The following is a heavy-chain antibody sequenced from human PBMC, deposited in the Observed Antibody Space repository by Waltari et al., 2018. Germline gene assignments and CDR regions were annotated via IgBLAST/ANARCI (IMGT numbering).Heavy chain of an antibody. Sequence: EVQMLESGGALVQPGESLRLSCAASGFTFSSYAMNWVRQAPGKGLEWVVTISGDGAHTYDAGSVKGRFTISRDNSKNMLYLQMNSLRAEDTAIYYCAKESDSYGNWFDPWGQGTLVTVSS. V-gene: IGHV3-23*01. CDR1: GFTFSSYA. J-gene: IGHJ5*02. CDR3: AKESDSYGNWFDP. CDR2: ISGDGAHT. D-gene: IGHD4-17*01.